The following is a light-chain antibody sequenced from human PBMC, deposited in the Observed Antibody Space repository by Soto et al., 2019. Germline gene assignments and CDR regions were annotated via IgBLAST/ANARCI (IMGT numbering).Light chain of an antibody. Sequence: QPVLTQPPSASGTPGQRVTISCSGSSSNIGINYVYWYQQLPGTAPKLLIYRNNQRPSGVPDRFSGSKSGTSASLAISGLRSEDEADYYCAAWDDSLSGVFGGGTKLTVL. CDR2: RNN. CDR3: AAWDDSLSGV. J-gene: IGLJ2*01. V-gene: IGLV1-47*01. CDR1: SSNIGINY.